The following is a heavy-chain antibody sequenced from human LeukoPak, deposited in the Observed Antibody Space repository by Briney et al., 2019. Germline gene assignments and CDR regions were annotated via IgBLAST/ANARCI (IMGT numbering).Heavy chain of an antibody. CDR2: SYYSGST. D-gene: IGHD5-24*01. V-gene: IGHV4-59*08. CDR1: GGSISSYY. Sequence: SSETLSLTCSVSGGSISSYYWSWIRQPPGKGLEWIGYSYYSGSTNYNPSLKSRVTISVDTSKNQFSLKRSSVTAADTAVYYCARCRDGYNFLDYWGEGTLVTVSS. J-gene: IGHJ4*02. CDR3: ARCRDGYNFLDY.